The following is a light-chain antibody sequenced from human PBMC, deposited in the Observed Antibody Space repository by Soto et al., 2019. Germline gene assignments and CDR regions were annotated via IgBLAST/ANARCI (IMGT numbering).Light chain of an antibody. CDR1: QSLLDTDDGSTY. V-gene: IGKV2-40*01. CDR2: ALS. J-gene: IGKJ5*01. CDR3: MQHTDFPIT. Sequence: EIVLTQTPLSLPVSPGEPASISCRSSQSLLDTDDGSTYLDWYLQKPGQSPQLLIYALSSRASGVPDRCSGRGSGTEFTLIIRRVETEDVGVYHSMQHTDFPITFGQGTRLEIK.